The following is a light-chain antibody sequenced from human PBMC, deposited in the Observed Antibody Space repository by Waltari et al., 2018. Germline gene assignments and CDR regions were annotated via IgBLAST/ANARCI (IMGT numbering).Light chain of an antibody. CDR2: MYH. Sequence: SVLPQPPSASWPPVPRVTIPFFGGTSNFKSTYVSWYQQVPGTTPKLLIYMYHERPSGVPDRFSGSKSGTSASLAVSGLRSEDEAAYYCAVWDDSLNGLVFGGGTKLTVL. CDR1: TSNFKSTY. CDR3: AVWDDSLNGLV. V-gene: IGLV1-47*01. J-gene: IGLJ2*01.